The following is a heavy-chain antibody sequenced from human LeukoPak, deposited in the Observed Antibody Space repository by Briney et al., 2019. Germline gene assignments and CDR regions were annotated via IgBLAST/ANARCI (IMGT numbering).Heavy chain of an antibody. D-gene: IGHD1-26*01. J-gene: IGHJ3*02. Sequence: GGSLRLSCAASGFTFSDHYMDWVRRAPRKGLEWVSGISASGDVTFHADPVKGRFTISRDNSKNTLYLQMNSLRAEDSAEYYCARSLLTTASGTGRAFDIWGQGTMVTVSS. CDR3: ARSLLTTASGTGRAFDI. CDR2: ISASGDVT. CDR1: GFTFSDHY. V-gene: IGHV3-23*01.